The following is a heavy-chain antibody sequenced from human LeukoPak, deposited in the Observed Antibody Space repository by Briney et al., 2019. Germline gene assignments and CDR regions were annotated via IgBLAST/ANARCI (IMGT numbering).Heavy chain of an antibody. CDR3: ARLAVGFGDPPYGMDV. CDR2: IYSGGSI. D-gene: IGHD3-10*01. Sequence: PGGSLRLSCAASGFTVSSNYMSWVRQAPGKGLEWVSVIYSGGSIYYADSVKGRFTISRDNSKNTLYLQMNSLRAEDTAVYYCARLAVGFGDPPYGMDVWGQGTTVTVSS. V-gene: IGHV3-66*04. J-gene: IGHJ6*02. CDR1: GFTVSSNY.